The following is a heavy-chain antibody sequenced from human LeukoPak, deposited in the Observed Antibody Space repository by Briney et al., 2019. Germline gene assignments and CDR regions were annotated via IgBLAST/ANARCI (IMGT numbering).Heavy chain of an antibody. CDR3: ARAGGSGMLTGTWFDP. Sequence: PSETLSLTCAVYGGSFSGYYWSWIRQPPGKGLEWIGEINHSGSSNYNPSLKSRVTISVDTSKNQFSLKLSSVTAADTAVYYCARAGGSGMLTGTWFDPWGQGTLVTVSS. V-gene: IGHV4-34*01. D-gene: IGHD3-10*01. J-gene: IGHJ5*02. CDR2: INHSGSS. CDR1: GGSFSGYY.